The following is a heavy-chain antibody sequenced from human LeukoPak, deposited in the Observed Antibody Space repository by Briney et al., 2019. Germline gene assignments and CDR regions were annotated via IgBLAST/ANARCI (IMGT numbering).Heavy chain of an antibody. Sequence: DGSLRLSCAASGFTFSNAWMSWVRQAPGKGLEWVGRIKSKTDGGTTEYAAPVIGRFTISRDDSKNTLYLQMNSLKTEDTAVYYCTTEPRGRYYFDYWGQGTLVTVTS. CDR1: GFTFSNAW. CDR3: TTEPRGRYYFDY. V-gene: IGHV3-15*01. D-gene: IGHD3-16*01. J-gene: IGHJ4*02. CDR2: IKSKTDGGTT.